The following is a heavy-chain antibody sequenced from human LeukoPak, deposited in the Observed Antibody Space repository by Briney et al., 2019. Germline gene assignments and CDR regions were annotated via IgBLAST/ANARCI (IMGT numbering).Heavy chain of an antibody. CDR3: ARAPYCSGGSCYYRHYYYYYRDV. V-gene: IGHV4-4*07. J-gene: IGHJ6*03. CDR1: GGSISSYY. CDR2: IYTSGST. D-gene: IGHD2-15*01. Sequence: PSETLSLTCTVSGGSISSYYWSWIRQPAGKGLEWIGRIYTSGSTNYNPSLKSRVTMSVDTSKNQFSLKLSSVTAADTAVYYCARAPYCSGGSCYYRHYYYYYRDVWGKGTTVTVSS.